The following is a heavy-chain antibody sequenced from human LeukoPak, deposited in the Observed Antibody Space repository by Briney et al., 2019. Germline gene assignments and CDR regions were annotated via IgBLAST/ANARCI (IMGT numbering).Heavy chain of an antibody. Sequence: SETLSLTCAVYGGSFSGYYWSWIRQPPGKGLEWIGEINHSGSTNYNPSLKSRVTISVDTSKNQFSLKLSSVTAADTAVYYCAREDSGSYGNWGQGTLVTVSS. D-gene: IGHD1-26*01. CDR3: AREDSGSYGN. V-gene: IGHV4-34*01. CDR2: INHSGST. CDR1: GGSFSGYY. J-gene: IGHJ4*02.